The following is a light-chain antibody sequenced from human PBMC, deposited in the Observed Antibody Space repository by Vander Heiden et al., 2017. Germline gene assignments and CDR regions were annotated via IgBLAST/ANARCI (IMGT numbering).Light chain of an antibody. V-gene: IGLV1-40*01. Sequence: QPVLTQPPSLSRAPGQRVTISCTGRSSNIGAGYDVHWYQQLPGTAPKLLIYGNSNRPSGVPDRFSGSKAGTSASLAITGLQAEDEADYYCQSYDSSLSGHVVFGGGTKLTVL. CDR2: GNS. CDR1: SSNIGAGYD. J-gene: IGLJ2*01. CDR3: QSYDSSLSGHVV.